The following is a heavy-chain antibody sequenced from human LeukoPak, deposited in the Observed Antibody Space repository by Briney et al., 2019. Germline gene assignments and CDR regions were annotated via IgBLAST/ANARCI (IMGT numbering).Heavy chain of an antibody. CDR3: ARGWSGSYYSHYYYYMDV. V-gene: IGHV1-2*02. CDR2: INPNSGGT. Sequence: GASVKVSCKASGYTFTGYYMHWVRQAPGQGLEWMGWINPNSGGTNYAQKSQGRVTMTRDTSISTAYMELSRLRSDDTAVYYCARGWSGSYYSHYYYYMDVWGKGTTVTVSS. D-gene: IGHD1-26*01. J-gene: IGHJ6*03. CDR1: GYTFTGYY.